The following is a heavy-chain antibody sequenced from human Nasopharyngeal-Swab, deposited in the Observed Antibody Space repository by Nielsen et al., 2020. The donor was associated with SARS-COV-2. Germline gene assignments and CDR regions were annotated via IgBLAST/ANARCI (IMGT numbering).Heavy chain of an antibody. V-gene: IGHV3-21*01. D-gene: IGHD4-11*01. J-gene: IGHJ6*02. CDR2: ISSSSSYI. CDR3: ARVSTSNYYYYYGMDV. Sequence: VRQMPGKGLEWVSSISSSSSYIYYADSVKGRFTISRDNAKNSLYLQMNSLRAEDTAVYYCARVSTSNYYYYYGMDVWGQGTTVTVSS.